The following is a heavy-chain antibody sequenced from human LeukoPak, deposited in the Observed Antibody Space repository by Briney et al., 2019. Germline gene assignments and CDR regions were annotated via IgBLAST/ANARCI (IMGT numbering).Heavy chain of an antibody. CDR1: GGSISSGGYY. CDR2: IYYSGST. D-gene: IGHD3-22*01. J-gene: IGHJ3*02. Sequence: KPSETLSLTCTVSGGSISSGGYYWSWIRQHPGEGLEWIGYIYYSGSTYYNPSLKSRVTISVDTSKNQFSLKLSSVTAADTAVHYCARDGDYYDSSGYGYAFDIWGQGTMVTVSS. V-gene: IGHV4-31*03. CDR3: ARDGDYYDSSGYGYAFDI.